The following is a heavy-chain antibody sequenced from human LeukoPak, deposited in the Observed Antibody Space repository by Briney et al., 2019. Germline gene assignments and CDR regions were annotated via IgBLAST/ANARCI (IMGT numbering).Heavy chain of an antibody. Sequence: GGSLRLSCAASGFTFSSYGMHWVRQAPGKGLEWVAVISYDGSNKYYADSVKGRFTISRDNSKNTLYLQMNSLRAEDTAVYYCAKGENEDTAMVATPVGYYYYMDVWGKGTTVTVSS. CDR1: GFTFSSYG. J-gene: IGHJ6*03. V-gene: IGHV3-30*18. CDR2: ISYDGSNK. CDR3: AKGENEDTAMVATPVGYYYYMDV. D-gene: IGHD5-18*01.